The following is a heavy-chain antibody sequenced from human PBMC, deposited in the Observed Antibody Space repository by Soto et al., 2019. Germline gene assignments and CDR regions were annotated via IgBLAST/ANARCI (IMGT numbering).Heavy chain of an antibody. J-gene: IGHJ6*03. V-gene: IGHV3-23*01. CDR2: ISGSGGST. CDR3: AKGYYVILTGYYIRYYYYYMDV. D-gene: IGHD3-9*01. Sequence: PGEGLEWVSAISGSGGSTYYADSVKGRFTISRDNSKNTLYLQMNSLRAEDTAVYYCAKGYYVILTGYYIRYYYYYMDVWGKGTTVTVSS.